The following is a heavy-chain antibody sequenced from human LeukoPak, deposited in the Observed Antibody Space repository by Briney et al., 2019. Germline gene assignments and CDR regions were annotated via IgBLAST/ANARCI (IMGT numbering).Heavy chain of an antibody. CDR3: VKVRLVGATSVY. V-gene: IGHV3-30*14. CDR1: GFTFSSYA. Sequence: GGSLRLSCAASGFTFSSYAMHWVRQAPGKGLEWVAVISYDGSNKYYADSVKGRFTISRDNSKNTLYLQMSSLRAEDTAVYYCVKVRLVGATSVYWGQGTLVTVSS. CDR2: ISYDGSNK. J-gene: IGHJ4*02. D-gene: IGHD1-26*01.